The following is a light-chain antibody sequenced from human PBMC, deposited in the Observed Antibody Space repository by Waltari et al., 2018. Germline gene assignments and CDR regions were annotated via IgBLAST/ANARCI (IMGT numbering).Light chain of an antibody. CDR1: ESLLQSDDNTY. V-gene: IGKV2-30*02. CDR3: MQGTHWPWT. CDR2: SVS. Sequence: DVVMTQSPLSLSVTLGQPASISCSASESLLQSDDNTYLNWFQQRRGQSPRRLISSVSNWGAGVPDSFSGSGSGTDFTLKLSREEAEDVGVYYCMQGTHWPWTFGQGTKVEI. J-gene: IGKJ1*01.